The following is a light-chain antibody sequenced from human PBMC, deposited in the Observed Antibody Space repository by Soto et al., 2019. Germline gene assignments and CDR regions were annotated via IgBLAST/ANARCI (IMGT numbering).Light chain of an antibody. CDR3: QQSYSAPLT. CDR2: AAS. J-gene: IGKJ4*01. CDR1: KSISIY. Sequence: DIQMTQSPSSLSASVGDRVTITCRASKSISIYLNWYQQKPGKAPKLLLSAASSSQSGVPSRFSGSGSGTDFTLRISSLQPEDFATYYCQQSYSAPLTFGGGTKVDIK. V-gene: IGKV1-39*01.